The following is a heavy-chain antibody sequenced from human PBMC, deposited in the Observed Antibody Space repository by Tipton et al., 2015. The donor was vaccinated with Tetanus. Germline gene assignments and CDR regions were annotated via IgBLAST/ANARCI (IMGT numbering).Heavy chain of an antibody. J-gene: IGHJ3*02. CDR1: GGSTHGFY. CDR2: IYASGST. V-gene: IGHV4-4*07. CDR3: ARVLRYSTTGGWDDAFDI. D-gene: IGHD2-8*02. Sequence: TLSLTCTVSGGSTHGFYWAWIRQSAKKGLEWIGRIYASGSTIFSPSLKSRVAMSMDTSRNQISLTLTSVTVADTAVYYCARVLRYSTTGGWDDAFDIWGQGTMVTVSS.